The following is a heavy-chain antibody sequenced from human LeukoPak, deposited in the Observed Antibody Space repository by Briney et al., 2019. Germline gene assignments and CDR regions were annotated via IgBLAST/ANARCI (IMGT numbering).Heavy chain of an antibody. CDR2: IYYSGST. CDR3: ARDSLITMSFDY. D-gene: IGHD3-10*02. CDR1: GGSISSSSYY. Sequence: LSETLSLTCTVSGGSISSSSYYWGWIRQPPGKGLEWIGSIYYSGSTYYNPSLKSRVTISVDTSKNQFSLKLSSVTAADTAVYYCARDSLITMSFDYWGQGTLVTVSS. J-gene: IGHJ4*02. V-gene: IGHV4-39*07.